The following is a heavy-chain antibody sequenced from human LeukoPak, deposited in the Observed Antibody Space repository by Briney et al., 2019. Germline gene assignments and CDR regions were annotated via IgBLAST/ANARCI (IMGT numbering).Heavy chain of an antibody. CDR3: ARAESYYYGMDV. V-gene: IGHV3-64*01. CDR1: GFTFSSYD. J-gene: IGHJ6*02. Sequence: GGSLRLSCAASGFTFSSYDMHWVRQAPGRGLEYVSAISSNGGSTYYANSVKGRFTISRDNSKNTLYLQMGSLRAEDMAVYYCARAESYYYGMDVWGQGTPVTVSS. CDR2: ISSNGGST.